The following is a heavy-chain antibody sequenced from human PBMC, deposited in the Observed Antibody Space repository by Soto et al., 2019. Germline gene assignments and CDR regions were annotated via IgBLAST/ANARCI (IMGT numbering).Heavy chain of an antibody. V-gene: IGHV3-33*01. Sequence: PGGSLRLSCAASGFTFSSYGMHWVRQAPGKGLEWVAVIWYDGSNKYYADSVKGRFAISRDNSKNTLYLQMNSLRAEDTAVYYCARGAHCTNGVCYTRYYYGMDVWGQGTTVTVSS. CDR1: GFTFSSYG. CDR3: ARGAHCTNGVCYTRYYYGMDV. J-gene: IGHJ6*02. CDR2: IWYDGSNK. D-gene: IGHD2-8*01.